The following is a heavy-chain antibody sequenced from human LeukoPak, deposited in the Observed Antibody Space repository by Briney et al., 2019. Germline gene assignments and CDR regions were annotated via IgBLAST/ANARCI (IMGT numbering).Heavy chain of an antibody. CDR1: GDSISNYY. V-gene: IGHV4-59*07. D-gene: IGHD6-19*01. Sequence: PSDTLSLTCTVSGDSISNYYWSWIRQSPGKELEWIGYMYNRGSTIYNPSLKSRVTISTDTSKNQFSLRLTSVTAADTAVYYCARAEKAVTGTLDSWGQRTLITVSS. CDR3: ARAEKAVTGTLDS. CDR2: MYNRGST. J-gene: IGHJ4*02.